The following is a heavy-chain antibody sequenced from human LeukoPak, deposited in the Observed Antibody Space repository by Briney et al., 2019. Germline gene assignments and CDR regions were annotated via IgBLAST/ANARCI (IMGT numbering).Heavy chain of an antibody. CDR1: GYSFTSYW. CDR3: ARLPILSIAVAGTDYYFDY. D-gene: IGHD6-19*01. CDR2: VYPGYSDT. V-gene: IGHV5-51*01. Sequence: GESLKISCKGSGYSFTSYWIGWVRQMPGKGLEWMGIVYPGYSDTRNSPSFQGQVTLSADKSISTAYLQWSSLKASDTAMYYCARLPILSIAVAGTDYYFDYWGQGTLVTVSS. J-gene: IGHJ4*02.